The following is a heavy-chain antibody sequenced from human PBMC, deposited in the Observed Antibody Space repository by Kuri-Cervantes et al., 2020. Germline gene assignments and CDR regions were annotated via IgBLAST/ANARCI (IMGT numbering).Heavy chain of an antibody. CDR2: ISGSGGST. CDR3: AKDGWDY. V-gene: IGHV3-23*01. D-gene: IGHD6-19*01. J-gene: IGHJ4*02. CDR1: GFTFSSYA. Sequence: ESLKISCAASGFTFSSYAMSWVRQAPGKGLEWVSAISGSGGSTYYADSVKGRFTIYRGNSKNTLYLQMNSLRAEDTAVYYCAKDGWDYWGQGTLVTVSS.